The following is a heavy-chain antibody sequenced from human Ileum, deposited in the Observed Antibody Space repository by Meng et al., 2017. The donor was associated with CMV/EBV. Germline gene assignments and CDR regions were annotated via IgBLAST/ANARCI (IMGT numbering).Heavy chain of an antibody. CDR3: ARAYSGLDY. Sequence: SETLSLTCTVSGGPISNYYWSWIRQPPGKGLEWIGYIYYSGSTNYNPSLKSRVTISVDKSKNQFSLKLSSVTAADTAVYYCARAYSGLDYWGQGTLVTVSS. V-gene: IGHV4-59*01. J-gene: IGHJ4*02. CDR2: IYYSGST. CDR1: GGPISNYY. D-gene: IGHD1-26*01.